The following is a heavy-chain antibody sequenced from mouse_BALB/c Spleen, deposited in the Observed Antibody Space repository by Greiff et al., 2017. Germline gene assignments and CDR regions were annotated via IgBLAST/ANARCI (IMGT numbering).Heavy chain of an antibody. CDR1: GYTFTSYT. Sequence: ESAAELARPGASVKMSCKASGYTFTSYTMHWVKQRPGQGLEWIGYINPSSGYTEYNQKFKDKTTLTADKSSSTAYMQLSSLTSEDSAVYYCARTDYDERDYWGQGTTLTVSS. J-gene: IGHJ2*01. CDR3: ARTDYDERDY. CDR2: INPSSGYT. D-gene: IGHD2-4*01. V-gene: IGHV1-4*02.